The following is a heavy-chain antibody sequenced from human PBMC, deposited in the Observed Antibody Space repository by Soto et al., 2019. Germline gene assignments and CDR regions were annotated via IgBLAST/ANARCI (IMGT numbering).Heavy chain of an antibody. V-gene: IGHV4-31*03. CDR2: ISYSGST. Sequence: PPETLSLTCTVSGGSFGGGGYYWSWIRQNPGKGREWMRYISYSGSTKYKPSLQSRIAISVDTSKNQFSLRLTSVTAADTAIYFCARTSIFGVVLNAFDIWGPGTLVTVSS. CDR1: GGSFGGGGYY. CDR3: ARTSIFGVVLNAFDI. J-gene: IGHJ3*02. D-gene: IGHD3-3*01.